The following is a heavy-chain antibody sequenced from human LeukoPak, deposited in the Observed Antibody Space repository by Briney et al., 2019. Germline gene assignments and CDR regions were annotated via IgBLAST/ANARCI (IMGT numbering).Heavy chain of an antibody. D-gene: IGHD4-17*01. J-gene: IGHJ3*02. CDR1: GFTFSGFG. CDR3: AKDSEVTTSYWDAFDI. Sequence: PGGSLRLSCAASGFTFSGFGMNWVRQAPGKGLEWVSYISSSGNYIYYADSVRGRFTISRDNAKNSLYLQMNSLRAEDTALYYCAKDSEVTTSYWDAFDIWGQGTMVTVSS. V-gene: IGHV3-21*04. CDR2: ISSSGNYI.